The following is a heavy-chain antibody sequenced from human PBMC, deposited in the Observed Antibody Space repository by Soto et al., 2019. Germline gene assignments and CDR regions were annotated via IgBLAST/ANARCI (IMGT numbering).Heavy chain of an antibody. CDR2: MYYNGNI. CDR3: ASGGNWFDP. Sequence: PAATLSLTCNFSGDSISNYYWTWVRQSPEKGLEWIGYMYYNGNINYNPSLKSRVTISIDTSKNQFSLTLKSVTAADTAVYYCASGGNWFDPWGQGVLVTVS. CDR1: GDSISNYY. J-gene: IGHJ5*02. D-gene: IGHD3-16*01. V-gene: IGHV4-59*01.